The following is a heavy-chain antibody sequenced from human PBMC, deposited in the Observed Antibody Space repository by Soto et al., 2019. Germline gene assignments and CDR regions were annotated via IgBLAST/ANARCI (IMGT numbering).Heavy chain of an antibody. D-gene: IGHD2-15*01. Sequence: PGESLKISCKGSGYTFTSYWIGWVRQMPGKGLEWVAIIYPGDSDTRYSPSFQGQVTISADKSISTAYLQWSSLKASDTALYYCARQVLLAGFDYWGQGTLVTVSS. CDR2: IYPGDSDT. CDR1: GYTFTSYW. V-gene: IGHV5-51*01. J-gene: IGHJ4*02. CDR3: ARQVLLAGFDY.